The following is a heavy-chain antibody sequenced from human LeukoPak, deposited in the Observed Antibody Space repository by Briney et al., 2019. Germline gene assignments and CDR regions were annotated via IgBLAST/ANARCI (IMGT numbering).Heavy chain of an antibody. CDR2: ISSSGSTI. CDR1: GFTFSSYA. J-gene: IGHJ4*02. Sequence: GGSLRLSCAASGFTFSSYAMSWVRQAPGKGLEWVSYISSSGSTIYYADSVKGRFTISRDNAKNSLYLQMNSLRAEDTAVYYCARLSDAAMGPFDYWGQGTLVTVSS. CDR3: ARLSDAAMGPFDY. D-gene: IGHD5-18*01. V-gene: IGHV3-48*04.